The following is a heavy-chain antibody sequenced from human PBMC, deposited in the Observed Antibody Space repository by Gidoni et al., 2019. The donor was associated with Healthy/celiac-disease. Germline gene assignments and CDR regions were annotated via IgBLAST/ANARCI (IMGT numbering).Heavy chain of an antibody. Sequence: GSLRLSCAASGFTFSNAWMSWVRQAPGKGLEWVGRIKSKTDGGTKEYAAPVKGRFTISRDDSKNTLYLQMNSLKTEDTAVYYCTTDSGPGSGSYYWAPPGFDPWGQGTLVTVSS. CDR1: GFTFSNAW. CDR3: TTDSGPGSGSYYWAPPGFDP. D-gene: IGHD3-10*01. V-gene: IGHV3-15*01. CDR2: IKSKTDGGTK. J-gene: IGHJ5*02.